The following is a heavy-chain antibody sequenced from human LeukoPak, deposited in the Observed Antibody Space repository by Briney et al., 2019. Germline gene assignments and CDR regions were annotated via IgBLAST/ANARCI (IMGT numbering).Heavy chain of an antibody. CDR1: GFTFSNAW. V-gene: IGHV3-15*01. CDR2: IKSKTDGGTT. Sequence: AGGSLRLSCAASGFTFSNAWMSWVRQAPGKGLEWVGRIKSKTDGGTTDYAAPVKGRFTISRDDSKNTLYLQMNSLKTEDTAVYYCTTDSRDLSFDYWGQGTLVTVSS. CDR3: TTDSRDLSFDY. J-gene: IGHJ4*02. D-gene: IGHD2-21*02.